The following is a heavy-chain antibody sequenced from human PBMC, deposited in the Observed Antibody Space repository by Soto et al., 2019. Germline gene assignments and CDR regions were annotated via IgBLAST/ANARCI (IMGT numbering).Heavy chain of an antibody. V-gene: IGHV4-39*01. J-gene: IGHJ4*02. CDR3: AGSIAAAGAIYFDY. CDR1: GGSISSSSYY. D-gene: IGHD6-13*01. CDR2: IYYSGST. Sequence: QLQLQESGPGLVKPSETLSLTCTVSGGSISSSSYYWGWIRQPPGKGLEWIGSIYYSGSTYYNPSLKSRVTISVATSKNQFSLKLSSVTAADTAVYYCAGSIAAAGAIYFDYWGQGTLVTVSS.